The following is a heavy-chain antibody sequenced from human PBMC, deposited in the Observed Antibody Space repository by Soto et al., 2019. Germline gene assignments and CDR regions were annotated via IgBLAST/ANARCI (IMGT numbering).Heavy chain of an antibody. V-gene: IGHV5-10-1*01. CDR2: IDPSDSYT. J-gene: IGHJ6*02. D-gene: IGHD6-25*01. CDR3: ARRAAITGYYYYGMAV. Sequence: PGESLKISCKGSGYSFTSYLISCVRQIPWEGLEWVVRIDPSDSYTNYSPSFQGHVTISADKSISPAYLQWSSLKASDTAMYYCARRAAITGYYYYGMAVWGPGTSVTLSS. CDR1: GYSFTSYL.